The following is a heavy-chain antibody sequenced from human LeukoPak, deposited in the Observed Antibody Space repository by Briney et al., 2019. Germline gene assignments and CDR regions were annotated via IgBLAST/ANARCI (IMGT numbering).Heavy chain of an antibody. V-gene: IGHV3-21*04. CDR3: AREPTLTGYLGNDY. D-gene: IGHD3-9*01. Sequence: AGGSLRLSCAASGFTFSSHGMNWVRQAPGKGLEWVSGITGSGANAYHADSVKGRFTISRDNAKNSLYLQMHSLRAEDTAVYYCAREPTLTGYLGNDYWGQGTLVTVSS. J-gene: IGHJ4*02. CDR1: GFTFSSHG. CDR2: ITGSGANA.